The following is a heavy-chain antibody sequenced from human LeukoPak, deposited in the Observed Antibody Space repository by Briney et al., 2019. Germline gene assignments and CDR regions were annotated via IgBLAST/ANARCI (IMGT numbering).Heavy chain of an antibody. D-gene: IGHD3-22*01. V-gene: IGHV3-9*03. Sequence: GGSLRLSCAASGFTFSSYGMHWVRQAPGKGLEWVSGISWNSGSIGYADSVKGRFTISRDNAKNSLYLQMNSLRAEDMALYYCAKSGSSGYYNTHFDYWGQGTLVTVSS. CDR3: AKSGSSGYYNTHFDY. J-gene: IGHJ4*02. CDR1: GFTFSSYG. CDR2: ISWNSGSI.